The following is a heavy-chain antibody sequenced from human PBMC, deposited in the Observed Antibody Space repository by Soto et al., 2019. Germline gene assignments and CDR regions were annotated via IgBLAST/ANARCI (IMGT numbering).Heavy chain of an antibody. CDR3: AKDSFSSWPLYYYYYYGMDV. Sequence: EVQLLESGGGLVQPGGSLRLSCAASGFTFSSYAMSWVRQAPGKGLEWVSAISGSGGSTYYADSVKGRFTISRDNSKNTLYLQMNSLRAEDTAVYYCAKDSFSSWPLYYYYYYGMDVWGQGTTVTVSS. CDR1: GFTFSSYA. D-gene: IGHD6-13*01. CDR2: ISGSGGST. J-gene: IGHJ6*02. V-gene: IGHV3-23*01.